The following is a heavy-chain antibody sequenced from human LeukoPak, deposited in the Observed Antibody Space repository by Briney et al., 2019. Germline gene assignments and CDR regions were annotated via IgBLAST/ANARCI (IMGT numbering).Heavy chain of an antibody. CDR2: IYYSGST. D-gene: IGHD1-1*01. Sequence: NSSETLSLTCTVSGGSISSSSYYWGWIRQPPGKGLEWIGSIYYSGSTYYNPSLKSRVTISVDTSKNQFSLKLSSVTAADTAVYYCARLRGTGNYFDYWGQGTLVTVSS. V-gene: IGHV4-39*01. CDR3: ARLRGTGNYFDY. CDR1: GGSISSSSYY. J-gene: IGHJ4*02.